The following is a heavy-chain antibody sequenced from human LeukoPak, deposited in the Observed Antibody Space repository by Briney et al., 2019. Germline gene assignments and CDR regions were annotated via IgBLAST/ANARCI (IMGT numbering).Heavy chain of an antibody. CDR1: GFTFSSYW. D-gene: IGHD6-19*01. Sequence: PGGSLRLSCSASGFTFSSYWMSWLRQAPGKGLEWVAIIKQDGSEKYYVDSVKGRFTISRDNAKNSLYPQMNSLGAEDTAVYYCARDGYSSGWYVGDAFDIWGQGTMVTLPS. V-gene: IGHV3-7*01. J-gene: IGHJ3*02. CDR2: IKQDGSEK. CDR3: ARDGYSSGWYVGDAFDI.